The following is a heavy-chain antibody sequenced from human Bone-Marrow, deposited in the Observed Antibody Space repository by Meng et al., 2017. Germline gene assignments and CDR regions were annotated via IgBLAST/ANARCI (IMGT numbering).Heavy chain of an antibody. Sequence: GGSLRLSCAASGFTFSSYAMSWVRQAPGKGLEWVGFIRSKAYGGTTEYAASVKGRFTISRDDSKSIAYLQMNSLKTEDTAVYYCTRDPLGYCSGGSCPSGWFDPWGQGTLVTVSS. D-gene: IGHD2-15*01. J-gene: IGHJ5*02. V-gene: IGHV3-49*04. CDR2: IRSKAYGGTT. CDR3: TRDPLGYCSGGSCPSGWFDP. CDR1: GFTFSSYA.